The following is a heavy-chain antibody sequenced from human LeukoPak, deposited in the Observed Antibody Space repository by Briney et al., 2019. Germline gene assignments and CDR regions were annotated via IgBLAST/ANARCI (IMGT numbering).Heavy chain of an antibody. V-gene: IGHV3-7*01. D-gene: IGHD3-10*01. Sequence: GGSLRLSCAAPGFTFSSYWMSWVRQAPGKGLEWVANIKQDGSEKYYVDSVKGRFTISRDNAKNSLYLQMNSLRAEDTAVYYCAKDLQAVVRGVIITPTFDYWGQGTLVTVSS. J-gene: IGHJ4*02. CDR2: IKQDGSEK. CDR3: AKDLQAVVRGVIITPTFDY. CDR1: GFTFSSYW.